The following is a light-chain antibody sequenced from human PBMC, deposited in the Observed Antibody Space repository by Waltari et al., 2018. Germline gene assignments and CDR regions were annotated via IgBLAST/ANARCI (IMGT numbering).Light chain of an antibody. J-gene: IGLJ1*01. CDR1: NSDIGLYTS. V-gene: IGLV2-8*01. CDR3: SSFAGSNNV. CDR2: EVT. Sequence: QSALTQPPSASGSPGESVTISCTGTNSDIGLYTSVSWYQQHPGKAPKLMIYEVTKRPSGVPDRFSGSKSGNTASLTVSGLQTDDEADYFCSSFAGSNNVFGSGTKVTVL.